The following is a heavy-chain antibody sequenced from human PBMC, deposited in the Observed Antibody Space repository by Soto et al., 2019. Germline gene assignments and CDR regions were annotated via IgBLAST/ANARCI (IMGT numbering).Heavy chain of an antibody. D-gene: IGHD3-16*01. CDR2: ISYDGGSK. CDR1: GFTFSNYA. Sequence: QVQLVESGGGVVQPGRSLRLSCAASGFTFSNYAIHWVRQAPGKGLAWVAVISYDGGSKYYTDSVKGLFTISRDNSNNMVYLQMNSLRSEATAVYYCARGLRTGGFTGMDVWGQGTTVTVSS. V-gene: IGHV3-30-3*01. J-gene: IGHJ6*02. CDR3: ARGLRTGGFTGMDV.